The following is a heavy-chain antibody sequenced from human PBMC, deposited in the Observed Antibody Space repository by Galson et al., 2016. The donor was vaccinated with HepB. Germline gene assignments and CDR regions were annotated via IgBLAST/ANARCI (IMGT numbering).Heavy chain of an antibody. D-gene: IGHD2-2*01. Sequence: SLRLSCAASGFTFSSYAMNWVRQAPGKGLEWVSGLSVSGDTTYYADSVKGRFTISRDNAKNSLYLQMHSLRPEDTAVYYCARDLSPSYADNWYDALDLWGQGTLVTVSS. V-gene: IGHV3-48*03. J-gene: IGHJ3*01. CDR2: LSVSGDTT. CDR3: ARDLSPSYADNWYDALDL. CDR1: GFTFSSYA.